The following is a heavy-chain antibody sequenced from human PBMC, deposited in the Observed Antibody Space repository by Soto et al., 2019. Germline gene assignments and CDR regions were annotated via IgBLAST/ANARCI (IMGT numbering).Heavy chain of an antibody. CDR3: ASYVWSSGWYGMDV. CDR2: ISYDGSNK. CDR1: GFTFSSYG. J-gene: IGHJ6*01. D-gene: IGHD6-25*01. V-gene: IGHV3-30*03. Sequence: QVQLVESGGGVVQPGRSLRLSCAASGFTFSSYGMHWVRQAPGKGLEWVAVISYDGSNKYYADSVKGRFTISRDNSKNTQYLQMNSLRAEDTAVYYCASYVWSSGWYGMDVRGQGTTVTVSS.